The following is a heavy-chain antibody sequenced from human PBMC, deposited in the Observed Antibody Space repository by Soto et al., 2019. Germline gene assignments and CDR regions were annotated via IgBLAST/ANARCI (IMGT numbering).Heavy chain of an antibody. CDR1: GYTFTSYA. V-gene: IGHV1-3*01. CDR2: INAGNGNT. J-gene: IGHJ4*02. D-gene: IGHD3-22*01. Sequence: QVQLVQSGAEVKKPGASVKVSCKASGYTFTSYAMHWVRQAPGQRLERMGWINAGNGNTKYSQKFQGRVTITRDTAASTAYMELSSLRSEDTAVYYCAASSGYYSYDYWGQGTLVTVSS. CDR3: AASSGYYSYDY.